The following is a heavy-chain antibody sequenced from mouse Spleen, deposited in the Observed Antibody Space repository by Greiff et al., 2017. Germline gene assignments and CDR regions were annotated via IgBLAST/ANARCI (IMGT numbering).Heavy chain of an antibody. CDR2: IDPETGGT. V-gene: IGHV1-15*01. CDR3: TRSRNWGWFAY. J-gene: IGHJ3*01. Sequence: QVHVKQSGAELVRPGASVTLSCKASGYTFTDYEMHWVKQTPVHGLEWIGAIDPETGGTAYNQKFKGKAILTADKSSSTAYMELRSLTSEDSAVYYCTRSRNWGWFAYWGQGTLVTVSA. D-gene: IGHD4-1*01. CDR1: GYTFTDYE.